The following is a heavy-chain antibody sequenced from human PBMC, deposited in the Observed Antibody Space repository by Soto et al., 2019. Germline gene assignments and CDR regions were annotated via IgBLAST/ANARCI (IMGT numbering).Heavy chain of an antibody. CDR1: GGSISSYY. CDR2: IYYSGST. Sequence: SETLSLTCTVSGGSISSYYWSWIRQPPGKGLEWIGYIYYSGSTNYNPSLKSRVTISVDTYKKQFSLKLSSVTAADTAVYYCARGYSSSWLPYYYYGMDVWGQGTTVNVS. J-gene: IGHJ6*02. D-gene: IGHD6-13*01. V-gene: IGHV4-59*01. CDR3: ARGYSSSWLPYYYYGMDV.